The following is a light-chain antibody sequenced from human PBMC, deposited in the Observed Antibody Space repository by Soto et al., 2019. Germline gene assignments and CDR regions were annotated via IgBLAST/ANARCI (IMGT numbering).Light chain of an antibody. CDR1: QSVSSY. CDR2: GAS. V-gene: IGKV3-15*01. Sequence: EIVLTQSPATLSLSPGERATLSCRASQSVSSYLAWYQQKPGQAPRLLIYGASTRATGIPARFSGSGSGTEFTLTISSLQSEDFVVYFCQQYNNWPPTWTFGQGTKVDIK. CDR3: QQYNNWPPTWT. J-gene: IGKJ1*01.